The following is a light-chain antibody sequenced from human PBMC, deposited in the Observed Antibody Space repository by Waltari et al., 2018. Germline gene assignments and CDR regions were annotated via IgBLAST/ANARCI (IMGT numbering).Light chain of an antibody. Sequence: EIVMTQSPATLSVSPGERATHSCRASQSVSSNLAWYQQKPGQAPRLLIYGASTRATGIPARFSGSGSGTEFTLTISSMQSEDFAVYYCQQYNNWPRTFGQGTKLEIK. CDR2: GAS. CDR1: QSVSSN. J-gene: IGKJ2*02. V-gene: IGKV3-15*01. CDR3: QQYNNWPRT.